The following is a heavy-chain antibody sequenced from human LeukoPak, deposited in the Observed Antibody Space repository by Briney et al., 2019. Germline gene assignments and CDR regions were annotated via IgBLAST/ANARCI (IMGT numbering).Heavy chain of an antibody. CDR3: AKILGYSSSWADY. Sequence: PGGSLRLSCAASGFTFSNYAMSWVRQAPGKGLEWVSAISGSGVSTYYADSVKGRFTISRDNSKNTLYLQMNSLRAEDTAVYYCAKILGYSSSWADYWGQGTLVTVSS. D-gene: IGHD6-13*01. V-gene: IGHV3-23*01. CDR1: GFTFSNYA. CDR2: ISGSGVST. J-gene: IGHJ4*02.